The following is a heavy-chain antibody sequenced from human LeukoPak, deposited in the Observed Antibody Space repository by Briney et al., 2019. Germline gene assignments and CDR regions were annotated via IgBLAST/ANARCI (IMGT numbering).Heavy chain of an antibody. CDR2: IYYIGNT. D-gene: IGHD6-13*01. Sequence: ETLSLTCTVSGGSISSYYWSWIRQPPGKGLEWIGYIYYIGNTNYNPSLKSRVTISVDTSKNQFSLNLSSVTAADTAVYYCARDIATSGTVLDVWGKGTTVTISS. CDR1: GGSISSYY. J-gene: IGHJ6*04. V-gene: IGHV4-59*01. CDR3: ARDIATSGTVLDV.